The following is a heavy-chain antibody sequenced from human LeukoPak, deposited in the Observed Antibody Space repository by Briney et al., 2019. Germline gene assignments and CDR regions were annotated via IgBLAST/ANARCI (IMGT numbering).Heavy chain of an antibody. V-gene: IGHV3-53*01. CDR1: GFFVSNNY. D-gene: IGHD3-10*01. CDR3: ARTNLKYYYGSGSFYYFDY. J-gene: IGHJ4*02. Sequence: GSLRLSCAASGFFVSNNYMTWVRQAPGKGLEWVSVIYSGGSTYYADSVKGRFTISRDNSKNTLYLQMNSLRAEDTAVYYCARTNLKYYYGSGSFYYFDYWGQGTLVTVSS. CDR2: IYSGGST.